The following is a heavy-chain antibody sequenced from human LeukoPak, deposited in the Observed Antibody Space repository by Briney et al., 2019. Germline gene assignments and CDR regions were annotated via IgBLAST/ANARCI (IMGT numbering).Heavy chain of an antibody. CDR1: GGSISASSYY. V-gene: IGHV4-39*07. D-gene: IGHD6-6*01. J-gene: IGHJ3*02. CDR3: ARGRFIAARPRDAFDI. CDR2: IFYSGST. Sequence: SETLSLTCTVSGGSISASSYYWGWVRQPPGKGLEWIGNIFYSGSTYYSPSLKSRVTISVDTSKNQFSLKLSSVTAADTAVYYCARGRFIAARPRDAFDIWGQGTMVTVSS.